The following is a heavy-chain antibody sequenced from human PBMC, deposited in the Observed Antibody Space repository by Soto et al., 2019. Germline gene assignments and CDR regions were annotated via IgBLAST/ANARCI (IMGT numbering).Heavy chain of an antibody. V-gene: IGHV1-69*01. J-gene: IGHJ6*02. CDR1: GGTFSSYA. Sequence: QVQLVQSGAEVKKPGSSVKVSCKASGGTFSSYAISWVRQAPGQGLEWRGGIIPIFGTANYAKKFQGRVTITADDSTSTAYMELSSLSAEDTAVYYCARTTRITIFGVVISYYYGMDVWGQGTTVTVSS. CDR2: IIPIFGTA. D-gene: IGHD3-3*01. CDR3: ARTTRITIFGVVISYYYGMDV.